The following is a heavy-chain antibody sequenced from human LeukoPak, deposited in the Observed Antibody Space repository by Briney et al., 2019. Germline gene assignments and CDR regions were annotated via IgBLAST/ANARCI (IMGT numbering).Heavy chain of an antibody. V-gene: IGHV3-30*04. J-gene: IGHJ4*02. D-gene: IGHD1-1*01. CDR2: ISYDGSNK. CDR3: ARDKNWNDPVLDY. CDR1: GFTFSSYA. Sequence: GGSLRLSCAASGFTFSSYAMHWVRQAPGKGLEWVAVISYDGSNKYYADSVKGRFTISRDNSKNTLYLQMNSLRAEDTAVYYCARDKNWNDPVLDYWGQGTLVTVSS.